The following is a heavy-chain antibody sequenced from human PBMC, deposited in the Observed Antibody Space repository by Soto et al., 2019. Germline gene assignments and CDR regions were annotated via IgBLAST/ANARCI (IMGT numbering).Heavy chain of an antibody. CDR2: KKQDGSEK. CDR3: ARDKGIEWELLHDYYYYYYGMDV. J-gene: IGHJ6*02. V-gene: IGHV3-7*05. Sequence: PGGSLRLSCAASGFTFSSYWMSWVRQAPGKGLEWVANKKQDGSEKYYVDSVKGRFTISRDNAKNSLYLQMNSLRAEDTAVYYCARDKGIEWELLHDYYYYYYGMDVWGQGTTVTVS. D-gene: IGHD1-26*01. CDR1: GFTFSSYW.